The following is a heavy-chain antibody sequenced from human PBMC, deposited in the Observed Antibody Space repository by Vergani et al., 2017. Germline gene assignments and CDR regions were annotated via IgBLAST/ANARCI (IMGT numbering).Heavy chain of an antibody. CDR1: GFTFSDYY. CDR2: ISSSSSYT. Sequence: QVQLVESGGGLVKPGGSLRLSCAASGFTFSDYYMSWIRQAPGKGLGWVSYISSSSSYTNYADSVKGRFTISRDNAKNSLYLQMNSLRAEDTALYYCAKDSVSDYYYYMDVWGKGTTVTVSS. V-gene: IGHV3-11*05. J-gene: IGHJ6*03. CDR3: AKDSVSDYYYYMDV. D-gene: IGHD5/OR15-5a*01.